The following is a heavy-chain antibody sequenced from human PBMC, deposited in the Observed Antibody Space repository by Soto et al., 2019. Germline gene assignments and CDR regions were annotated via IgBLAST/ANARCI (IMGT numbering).Heavy chain of an antibody. CDR1: GGSISSYY. J-gene: IGHJ4*02. CDR2: IYYSGST. V-gene: IGHV4-59*08. D-gene: IGHD3-10*01. Sequence: SETLSLTCTVSGGSISSYYWSWIRQPPGKGLEWIGYIYYSGSTNYNPSLKSRVTISVDTSKNQFSLKLSSVTAADTAVYYCARHQDYYGSGSFNYWGQGTLVTVSS. CDR3: ARHQDYYGSGSFNY.